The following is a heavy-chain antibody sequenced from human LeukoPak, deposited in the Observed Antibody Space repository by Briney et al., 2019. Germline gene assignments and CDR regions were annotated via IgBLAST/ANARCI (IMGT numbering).Heavy chain of an antibody. CDR1: GFTVSSNY. D-gene: IGHD6-19*01. CDR2: IYSGGNT. V-gene: IGHV3-66*01. Sequence: PGGSLRLSCAAFGFTVSSNYMSWVRQAPGKGLEWVSVIYSGGNTYYADSVKGRFTISRDNSKNTLYLQMNSLRAEDTAVYYCARDSGWSHYFDYWGQGTLVTVSS. J-gene: IGHJ4*02. CDR3: ARDSGWSHYFDY.